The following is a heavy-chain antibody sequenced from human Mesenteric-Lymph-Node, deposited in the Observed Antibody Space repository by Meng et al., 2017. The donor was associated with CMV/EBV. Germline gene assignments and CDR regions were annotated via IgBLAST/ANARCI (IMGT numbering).Heavy chain of an antibody. D-gene: IGHD2-2*01. CDR2: IYDSGST. J-gene: IGHJ4*02. Sequence: SETLSLTCTVSGGSISSYYWSWIRQPPGKGLEWIGRIYDSGSTFYNPSLRSRVTISVDTSMNQFSLKLSSVTAADTAVYYCARDPGSATGWADYWGQGTLVTVSS. CDR1: GGSISSYY. V-gene: IGHV4-59*08. CDR3: ARDPGSATGWADY.